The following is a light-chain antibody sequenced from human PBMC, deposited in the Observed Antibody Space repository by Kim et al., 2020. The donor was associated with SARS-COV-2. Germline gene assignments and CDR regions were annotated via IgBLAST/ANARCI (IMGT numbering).Light chain of an antibody. CDR1: QSVSSN. J-gene: IGKJ5*01. CDR3: QQYNNWPPSIT. CDR2: GAS. Sequence: PGERATLSCRASQSVSSNLAWYQQKPGQDPRLLIYGASTRATGIPARFSGSGSGTEFTLTISSLQSEDFAVYYCQQYNNWPPSITFGQGTRLEIK. V-gene: IGKV3-15*01.